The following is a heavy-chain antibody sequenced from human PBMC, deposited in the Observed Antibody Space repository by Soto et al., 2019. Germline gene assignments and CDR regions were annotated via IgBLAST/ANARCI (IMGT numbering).Heavy chain of an antibody. CDR3: ARERSSGSEDYFDY. Sequence: SVKVSCKASGGTFGSYAISWVRQAPGQGLEWMGGIIPIFGTANYAQKFQGRVTITADKSTSTAYMELSSLRSEDTAVYYCARERSSGSEDYFDYWGQGTLVTVSS. J-gene: IGHJ4*02. D-gene: IGHD3-22*01. V-gene: IGHV1-69*06. CDR1: GGTFGSYA. CDR2: IIPIFGTA.